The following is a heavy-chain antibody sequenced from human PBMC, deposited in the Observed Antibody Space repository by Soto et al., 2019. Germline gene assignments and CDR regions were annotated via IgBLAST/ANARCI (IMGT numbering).Heavy chain of an antibody. CDR1: GGSISSYY. CDR2: IYYRGST. J-gene: IGHJ2*01. CDR3: ARLNWYFDL. V-gene: IGHV4-59*01. Sequence: QVQLQESGPGLVKPSETLSLTCTVSGGSISSYYWSWIRQPPGKGLEWIGYIYYRGSTNYNPSLKSRVTISVDTSKNQFSLKLRSVTAADTAMYYCARLNWYFDLWGRGTLVTVSS.